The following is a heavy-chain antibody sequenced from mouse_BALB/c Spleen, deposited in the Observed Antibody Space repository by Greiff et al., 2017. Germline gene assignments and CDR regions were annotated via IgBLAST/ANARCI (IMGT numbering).Heavy chain of an antibody. Sequence: EVKLQASGGGLVQPGGSLKLSCAASGFDFSRYWMSWVRQAPGKGLEWIGEINPDSSTINYTPSLKDKFIISRDNAKNTLYLQMSKVRSEDTALYYCARPLYDGYYLWFAYWGQGTLVTVSA. CDR1: GFDFSRYW. CDR2: INPDSSTI. V-gene: IGHV4-1*02. D-gene: IGHD2-3*01. J-gene: IGHJ3*01. CDR3: ARPLYDGYYLWFAY.